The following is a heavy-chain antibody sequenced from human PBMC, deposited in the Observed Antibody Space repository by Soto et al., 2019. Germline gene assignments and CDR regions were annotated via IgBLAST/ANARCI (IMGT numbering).Heavy chain of an antibody. CDR1: GFIVSSNY. CDR3: ARVAGDDPLDI. Sequence: EVQLVGSGGGLVQPGGSLRLSCAASGFIVSSNYMTWVRQAPGKGLEWVSIMYSGGTTYYAESVKGRFTISRHISKNTLDLQMNTLRFEDTAVYYCARVAGDDPLDIWGPGTMVTVSS. D-gene: IGHD2-21*02. J-gene: IGHJ3*02. V-gene: IGHV3-53*04. CDR2: MYSGGTT.